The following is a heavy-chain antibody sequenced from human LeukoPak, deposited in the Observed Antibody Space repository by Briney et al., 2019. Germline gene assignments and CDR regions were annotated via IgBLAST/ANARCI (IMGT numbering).Heavy chain of an antibody. CDR1: GGTFSSYA. CDR3: ASSRGDSSGYFLDY. D-gene: IGHD3-22*01. Sequence: SVKVSCKASGGTFSSYAISWVRQPPGQGLEWMGGIIPIFGTANYAQKFQGRVTITTDESTSTAYMELSSLRSEDTAVYYCASSRGDSSGYFLDYWGQGTLVTVSS. V-gene: IGHV1-69*05. CDR2: IIPIFGTA. J-gene: IGHJ4*02.